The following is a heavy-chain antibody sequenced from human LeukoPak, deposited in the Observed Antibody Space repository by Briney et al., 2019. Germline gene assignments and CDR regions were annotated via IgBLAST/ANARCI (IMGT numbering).Heavy chain of an antibody. CDR3: ARGGDIVVVPDWFDP. J-gene: IGHJ5*02. CDR1: GYTFTSYD. CDR2: MNPNSGNT. D-gene: IGHD2-2*01. V-gene: IGHV1-8*01. Sequence: ASVKVSCKASGYTFTSYDINWVRQATGQGLEWMGWMNPNSGNTGYAQKFQGRVTMTRNTSISTAYMELSSLRSEDTAVYYCARGGDIVVVPDWFDPWGQGTLVTVSS.